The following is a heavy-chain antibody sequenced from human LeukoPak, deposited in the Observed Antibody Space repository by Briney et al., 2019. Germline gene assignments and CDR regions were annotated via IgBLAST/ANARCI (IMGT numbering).Heavy chain of an antibody. CDR2: IYHSGST. Sequence: SETLSLTCTVSGYSISSGFYWGLIRQPPGKGLEWIGSIYHSGSTYYNPSLKSRVTISVDTSKNQFSLKLTSVTAADTAVYYCASTSGSYSNDYWGQGTLVTVSS. CDR1: GYSISSGFY. CDR3: ASTSGSYSNDY. V-gene: IGHV4-38-2*02. D-gene: IGHD1-26*01. J-gene: IGHJ4*02.